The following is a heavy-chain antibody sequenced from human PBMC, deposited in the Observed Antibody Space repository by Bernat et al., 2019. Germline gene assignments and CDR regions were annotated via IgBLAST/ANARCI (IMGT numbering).Heavy chain of an antibody. CDR1: GFTFSSYG. J-gene: IGHJ6*02. Sequence: QVQLVESGGGVVQPGRSLRLPCAASGFTFSSYGMHWVRQAPGKGLEWVAVISYDGSNKYYADSVKGRFTISRDNSKNTLYLQMNSLRAEDTAVYYCASNGYYYDSSGYSNYYYGMDVWGQGTTVTVSS. D-gene: IGHD3-22*01. CDR2: ISYDGSNK. V-gene: IGHV3-30*03. CDR3: ASNGYYYDSSGYSNYYYGMDV.